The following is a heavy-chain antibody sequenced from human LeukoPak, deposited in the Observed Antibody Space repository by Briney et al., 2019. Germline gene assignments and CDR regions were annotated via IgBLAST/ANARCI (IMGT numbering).Heavy chain of an antibody. J-gene: IGHJ4*02. CDR3: AKDIVGATAADFDY. V-gene: IGHV3-23*01. CDR2: ISGSGGGT. Sequence: GGSLRLSCAASGFTFSSYAMSWVRQAPGKGLEWVSAISGSGGGTYYADSVKGRFTISRDNSKNTLYLQMDSLRAEDTAVYYCAKDIVGATAADFDYWGQGTLVTVSS. CDR1: GFTFSSYA. D-gene: IGHD1-26*01.